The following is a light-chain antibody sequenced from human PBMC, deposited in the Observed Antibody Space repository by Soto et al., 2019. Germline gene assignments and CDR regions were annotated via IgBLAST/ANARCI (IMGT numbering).Light chain of an antibody. CDR3: QHYNSYSEA. J-gene: IGKJ1*01. V-gene: IGKV1-5*03. CDR2: KAS. CDR1: QTISSW. Sequence: IRMTQSRSSLSGSVGPTLAGTGRASQTISSWLAWYQQKPGKAPKLLIYKASTLKSGVPSRFSGSGSGTEFTLTISSLQPDDFATYYCQHYNSYSEAFGQGTKVDIK.